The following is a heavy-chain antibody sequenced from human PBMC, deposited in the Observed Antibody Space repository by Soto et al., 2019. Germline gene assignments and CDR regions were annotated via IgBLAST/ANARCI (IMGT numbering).Heavy chain of an antibody. J-gene: IGHJ4*02. V-gene: IGHV4-39*01. D-gene: IGHD1-26*01. CDR3: ASQNRGNYNNHFDY. Sequence: SETLSLTCTVSGGSISSSSYYWGWIRQPPGKGLEWIGSIYYSGNTYYNPSLKSRVTISVDTSKNQFSLELSSVTAADTAVYYWASQNRGNYNNHFDYWGQGTLVTVS. CDR1: GGSISSSSYY. CDR2: IYYSGNT.